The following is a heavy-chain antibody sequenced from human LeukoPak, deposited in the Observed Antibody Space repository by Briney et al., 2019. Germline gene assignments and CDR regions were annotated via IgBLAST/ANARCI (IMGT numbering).Heavy chain of an antibody. CDR3: ARDFAYLYDFWSGKPGPWKDYYYYYMDV. CDR1: GFTFDDYG. CDR2: INWIGGST. J-gene: IGHJ6*03. V-gene: IGHV3-20*04. Sequence: GGSLRLSCAASGFTFDDYGMTWVRQAPGKGLEWVSAINWIGGSTGYADSVKGRFTISRDNAKNSLYLQMNSLRAEDTAVYYCARDFAYLYDFWSGKPGPWKDYYYYYMDVWGKGTTVTVSS. D-gene: IGHD3-3*01.